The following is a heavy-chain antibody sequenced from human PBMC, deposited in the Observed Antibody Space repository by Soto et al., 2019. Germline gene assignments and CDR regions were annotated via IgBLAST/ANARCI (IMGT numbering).Heavy chain of an antibody. CDR2: IYYSGST. V-gene: IGHV4-39*01. CDR1: GGSISSSSYY. Sequence: SETLSLTCTVSGGSISSSSYYWGWIRQPPGKGLEWIGSIYYSGSTYYNPSLKSRVTISVDTSKNQFSLELSSVTAADTAVYYCARLTEEGYYYYMDVWGKGTTVTVSS. J-gene: IGHJ6*03. CDR3: ARLTEEGYYYYMDV.